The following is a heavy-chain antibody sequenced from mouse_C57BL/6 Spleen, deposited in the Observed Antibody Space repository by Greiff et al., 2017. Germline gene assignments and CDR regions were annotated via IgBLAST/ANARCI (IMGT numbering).Heavy chain of an antibody. Sequence: VKLQQPGAELVRPGSSVKLSCKASGYTFTSYWMHWVKQRPIQGLEWIGNIDPSDSETHYNQKFKDKATLTVDKSSSTAYMQLSSLTSEDSAVYYCARYPTSCAMDYWGQGTSVTVSS. J-gene: IGHJ4*01. D-gene: IGHD2-10*01. CDR3: ARYPTSCAMDY. CDR2: IDPSDSET. V-gene: IGHV1-52*01. CDR1: GYTFTSYW.